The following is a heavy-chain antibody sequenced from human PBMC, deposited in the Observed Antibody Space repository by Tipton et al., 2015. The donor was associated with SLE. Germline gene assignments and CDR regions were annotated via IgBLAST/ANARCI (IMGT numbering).Heavy chain of an antibody. J-gene: IGHJ5*02. CDR2: IYTSGST. CDR3: ARGGLWWFDP. Sequence: LRLSCTVSGGSISSYYWSWVRQPPGKGLEWIGYIYTSGSTNYNPSLKSRVTISVDTSKNQFSLKLSSVTAADTAVYYCARGGLWWFDPWGQGTLVTVSS. V-gene: IGHV4-4*09. CDR1: GGSISSYY. D-gene: IGHD3-16*01.